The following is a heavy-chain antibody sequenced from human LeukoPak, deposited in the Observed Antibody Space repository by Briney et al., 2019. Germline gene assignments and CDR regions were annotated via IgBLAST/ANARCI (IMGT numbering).Heavy chain of an antibody. J-gene: IGHJ6*02. CDR3: ARDLQYYDSSGYYSTDYFYYGMDV. D-gene: IGHD3-22*01. Sequence: GASVKVSCKASGYTFTNYHMHWVRQAPGQGFEWMGIINPSGGGISYAQKFQGRVTMTRDTSTSTVYMGLSSLRSEDTAVYYCARDLQYYDSSGYYSTDYFYYGMDVWGQGTTVTVSS. V-gene: IGHV1-46*01. CDR1: GYTFTNYH. CDR2: INPSGGGI.